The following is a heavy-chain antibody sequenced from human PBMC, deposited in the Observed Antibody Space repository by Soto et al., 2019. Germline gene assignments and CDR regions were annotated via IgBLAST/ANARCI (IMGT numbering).Heavy chain of an antibody. D-gene: IGHD5-18*01. CDR1: GDSIDIGVHH. J-gene: IGHJ4*02. CDR2: FYHSRTS. V-gene: IGHV4-31*03. CDR3: ARGIDGYRFV. Sequence: ASETLSLTCTVSGDSIDIGVHHWTWIRQLPERGLEYIGYFYHSRTSFYNPSLKSRATISIDTSKSQLSLTLKSVTAADTAVYYCARGIDGYRFVWGQGTLVTVSS.